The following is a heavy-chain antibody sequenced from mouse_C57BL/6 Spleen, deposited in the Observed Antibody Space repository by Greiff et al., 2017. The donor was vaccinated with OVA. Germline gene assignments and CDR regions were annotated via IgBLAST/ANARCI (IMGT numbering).Heavy chain of an antibody. V-gene: IGHV1-18*01. CDR2: INPNNGGT. CDR3: ARRSFPIYYYGSSPYYYAMDY. D-gene: IGHD1-1*01. J-gene: IGHJ4*01. CDR1: GYTFTDYN. Sequence: EVQLQQSGPELVKPGASVKIPCKASGYTFTDYNMDWVKQSHGKSLEWIGDINPNNGGTIYNQKFKGKATLTVDKSSSTAYMELRSLTSEDTAVDYCARRSFPIYYYGSSPYYYAMDYWGQGTSVTVSS.